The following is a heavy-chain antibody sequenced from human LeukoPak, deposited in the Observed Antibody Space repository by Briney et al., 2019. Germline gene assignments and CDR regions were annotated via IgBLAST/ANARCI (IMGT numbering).Heavy chain of an antibody. J-gene: IGHJ4*02. V-gene: IGHV3-7*03. Sequence: GGSLRLSCAASGFTFSNYSMNWVRQAPGKGLEWVANIKQDGSQKYYVDSVRGRFTISRDNAKKSLFLQMNSLRVEDTAVYYCARGEYYYDGGYWGQGTLVTVSS. CDR1: GFTFSNYS. D-gene: IGHD3-22*01. CDR3: ARGEYYYDGGY. CDR2: IKQDGSQK.